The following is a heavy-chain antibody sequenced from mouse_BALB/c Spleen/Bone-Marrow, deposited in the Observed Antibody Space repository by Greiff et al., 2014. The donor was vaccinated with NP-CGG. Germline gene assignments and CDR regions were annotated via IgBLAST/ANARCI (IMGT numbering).Heavy chain of an antibody. V-gene: IGHV1-69*02. CDR2: IFPSETYT. CDR3: TRDNWDY. D-gene: IGHD4-1*01. CDR1: GYTFTSYW. J-gene: IGHJ2*01. Sequence: QVQLQQPGAELVRPGASVKLSCKASGYTFTSYWINWVRQRPGQGLEWIGNIFPSETYTDYNQKFKDKATLTVDKSSSTAYMQLSSPTSGDSAVYYCTRDNWDYWGQGTTLTVSS.